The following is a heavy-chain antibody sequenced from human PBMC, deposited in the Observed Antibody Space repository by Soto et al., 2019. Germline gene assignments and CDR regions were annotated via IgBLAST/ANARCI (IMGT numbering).Heavy chain of an antibody. CDR2: ISYDGSNK. V-gene: IGHV3-30*18. Sequence: GGSLRLSCVASRFTFRTYGMHWVRQAPGEGLEWVALISYDGSNKYYADSVKGRFTISRDYSKNTLYLQMNSLRAEDTAVYYCAKGPAIVLVPAAMNYYYGMDVWGQGTTVTVSS. CDR1: RFTFRTYG. J-gene: IGHJ6*02. CDR3: AKGPAIVLVPAAMNYYYGMDV. D-gene: IGHD2-2*01.